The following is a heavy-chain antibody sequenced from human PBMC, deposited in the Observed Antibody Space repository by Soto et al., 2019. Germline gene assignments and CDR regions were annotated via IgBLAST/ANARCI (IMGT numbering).Heavy chain of an antibody. CDR1: GGSISSGGYY. CDR2: IYYSGST. Sequence: SETLSLTCTVSGGSISSGGYYWSWIRQHPGKGLEWIGYIYYSGSTYYNPSLKSRVTISVDTSKNQFSLKLSSVTAADTAVYYCARNHRRGYYYDQKWFDPWGQGTLVTVS. CDR3: ARNHRRGYYYDQKWFDP. V-gene: IGHV4-31*03. J-gene: IGHJ5*02. D-gene: IGHD3-22*01.